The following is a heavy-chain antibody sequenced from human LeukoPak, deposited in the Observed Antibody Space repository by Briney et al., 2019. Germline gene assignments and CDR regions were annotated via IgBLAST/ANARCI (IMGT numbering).Heavy chain of an antibody. V-gene: IGHV3-53*01. CDR1: GFTVSSNY. CDR3: ARLVGITYFDY. Sequence: PGGSLRLSCAVSGFTVSSNYMSWVRQAPGKGLEWVSVIYSGDSTYHADSVKGRFTISRDNSKNTLFLQMNTLSAEDTAVYYCARLVGITYFDYWGQGTLVTVSS. J-gene: IGHJ4*02. CDR2: IYSGDST. D-gene: IGHD2-15*01.